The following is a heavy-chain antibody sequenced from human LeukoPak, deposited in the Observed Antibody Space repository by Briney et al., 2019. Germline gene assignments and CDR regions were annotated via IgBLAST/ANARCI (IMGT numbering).Heavy chain of an antibody. Sequence: ASVKVSCKASGYTFTGYYMHWVRQAPGQGLEWMGWINPNSGGTNYAQKFQGRVTMTRDTSISTAYMELSRLRSDDTAVYYCARGYFTYYDILTGYFGPDYWGQGTLVTVSS. CDR3: ARGYFTYYDILTGYFGPDY. D-gene: IGHD3-9*01. J-gene: IGHJ4*02. V-gene: IGHV1-2*02. CDR2: INPNSGGT. CDR1: GYTFTGYY.